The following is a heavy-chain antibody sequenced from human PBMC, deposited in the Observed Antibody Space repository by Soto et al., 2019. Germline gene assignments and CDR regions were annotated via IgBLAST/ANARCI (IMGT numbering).Heavy chain of an antibody. J-gene: IGHJ1*01. Sequence: GGSLRLSCAASGFTFSSYAMSWVRQAPGKGLEWVSAISGSGGSTYYADSVKGRFTISRDNSKNTLYLQMNSLRAEDTAVYYCAKDLVPAGHSPISIAASFQHWGQGTLVPVSS. V-gene: IGHV3-23*01. CDR3: AKDLVPAGHSPISIAASFQH. CDR2: ISGSGGST. CDR1: GFTFSSYA. D-gene: IGHD6-6*01.